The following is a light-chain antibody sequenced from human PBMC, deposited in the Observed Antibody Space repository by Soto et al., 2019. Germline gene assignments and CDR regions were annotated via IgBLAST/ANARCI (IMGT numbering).Light chain of an antibody. CDR1: SSNIGAGYD. CDR3: QSYDNSLRGYV. Sequence: QSVLTQPPSVSGAPGQRVTISCTGSSSNIGAGYDVDWYQQLPGTAPKLLIYGNTNRPSGVPDRFSGSKSDTSASLAITGLQAEDEADYYCQSYDNSLRGYVFGTGTKVTVL. V-gene: IGLV1-40*01. J-gene: IGLJ1*01. CDR2: GNT.